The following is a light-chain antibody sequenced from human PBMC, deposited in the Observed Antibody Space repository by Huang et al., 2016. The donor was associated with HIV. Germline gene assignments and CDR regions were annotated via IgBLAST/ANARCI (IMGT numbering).Light chain of an antibody. CDR1: QNISSY. CDR2: AAS. V-gene: IGKV1-39*01. J-gene: IGKJ4*01. CDR3: QQSYSSPLT. Sequence: DIQMTQSPSSLSASVGDRVTINCRASQNISSYLTWYQHKPGKAPNLLIYAASSWQSGVPSRFSCSGSGTDFTLTISSLQPEDFATYYCQQSYSSPLTFGGGTKVEIK.